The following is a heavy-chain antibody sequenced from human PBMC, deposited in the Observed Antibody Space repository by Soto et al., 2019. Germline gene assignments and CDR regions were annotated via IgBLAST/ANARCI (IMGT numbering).Heavy chain of an antibody. V-gene: IGHV1-18*04. CDR3: ARSYSYGSYWYFDD. Sequence: GASAKVSCRASGYSFSTYGVSWVRQAPGQGLEWMGWITVSNGNTNYIDNLQGRVTMTTDTSTSTAYMELWRLRSDDTAVYYCARSYSYGSYWYFDDWGQGTLVTVSS. J-gene: IGHJ4*02. CDR1: GYSFSTYG. CDR2: ITVSNGNT. D-gene: IGHD5-18*01.